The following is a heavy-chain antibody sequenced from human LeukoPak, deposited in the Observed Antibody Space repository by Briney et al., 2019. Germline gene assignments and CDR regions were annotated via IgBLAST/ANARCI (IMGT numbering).Heavy chain of an antibody. CDR3: ARTGYSILGIDDY. CDR2: IIPIFGTA. V-gene: IGHV1-69*13. CDR1: GGTFSSYA. D-gene: IGHD6-13*01. Sequence: SVKVSCEASGGTFSSYAISWVRQAPGQGLEWMGGIIPIFGTANYAQKFQGRVTITADESTSTAYMELSSLRSEDTAVYYCARTGYSILGIDDYWGQGTLVTVSS. J-gene: IGHJ4*02.